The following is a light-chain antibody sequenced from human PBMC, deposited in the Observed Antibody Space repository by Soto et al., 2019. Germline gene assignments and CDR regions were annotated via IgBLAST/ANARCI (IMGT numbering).Light chain of an antibody. CDR2: TSG. CDR3: QQTYSTPYT. V-gene: IGKV1-39*01. CDR1: QRITTY. Sequence: IQMTQSPSSLSGSLGDRVTITCRASQRITTYLNWYQQKPGNAPKLLITTSGTLQRGVPSRFSGSGSGTDFTLTITSLQREDFATYFCQQTYSTPYTFGQGTKLEIK. J-gene: IGKJ2*01.